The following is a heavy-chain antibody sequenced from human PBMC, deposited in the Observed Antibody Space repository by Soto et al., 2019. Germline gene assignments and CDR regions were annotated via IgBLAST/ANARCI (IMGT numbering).Heavy chain of an antibody. D-gene: IGHD4-17*01. Sequence: GGSLRLSCAASGFTFSSYGMHWVRQAPGKGLEWVAVISYDGSNKYYADSVKGRFTISRDNSKNTLYLQMNSLRAEDTAVYYCAKAIYGPEYYFDYWGQGTLVTVSS. V-gene: IGHV3-30*18. CDR1: GFTFSSYG. CDR3: AKAIYGPEYYFDY. J-gene: IGHJ4*02. CDR2: ISYDGSNK.